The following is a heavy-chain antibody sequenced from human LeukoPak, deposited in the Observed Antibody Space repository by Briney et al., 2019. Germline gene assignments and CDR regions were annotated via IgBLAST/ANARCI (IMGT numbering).Heavy chain of an antibody. V-gene: IGHV3-21*01. CDR2: ISSSSSYI. CDR3: ARLAAAYHFDY. J-gene: IGHJ4*02. D-gene: IGHD6-13*01. CDR1: GFTFSSYS. Sequence: GGSLRLSCAASGFTFSSYSMNWVRQAPGKGLEWVSSISSSSSYIYYADSVKGRFTISRDNAKNSLYLQMISLRAEDTAVYYCARLAAAYHFDYWGQGTLVTVSS.